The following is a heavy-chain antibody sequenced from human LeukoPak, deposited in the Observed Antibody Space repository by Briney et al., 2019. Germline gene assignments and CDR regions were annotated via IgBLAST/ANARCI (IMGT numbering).Heavy chain of an antibody. D-gene: IGHD3-10*01. CDR2: ISHSGNT. Sequence: PSETLSLTCVVSGYSISSDYFWGWIRLVPGKGLEWIGTISHSGNTYYKPSLKSRVTISLDTSKNQFSLKLSSVTAADTAVYYCARVFLAGSYSIDYWGQGTLVTVSS. V-gene: IGHV4-38-2*01. CDR3: ARVFLAGSYSIDY. CDR1: GYSISSDYF. J-gene: IGHJ4*02.